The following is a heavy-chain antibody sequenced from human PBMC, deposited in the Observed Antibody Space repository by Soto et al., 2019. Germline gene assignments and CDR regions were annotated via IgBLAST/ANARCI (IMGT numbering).Heavy chain of an antibody. D-gene: IGHD5-18*01. V-gene: IGHV3-23*01. J-gene: IGHJ4*02. Sequence: GVSLRLSCSASGFTFSSHAMSWVRQAPGRGLEWVSAIDVTTYYADSVKGRFAISRDNSKNTLYLQRNSLRADDPAVYYCAKISSRTSMGTDYWGQGTLV. CDR2: IDVTT. CDR1: GFTFSSHA. CDR3: AKISSRTSMGTDY.